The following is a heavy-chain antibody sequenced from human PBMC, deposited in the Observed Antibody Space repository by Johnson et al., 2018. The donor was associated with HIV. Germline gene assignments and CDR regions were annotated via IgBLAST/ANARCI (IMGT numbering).Heavy chain of an antibody. D-gene: IGHD2-2*01. V-gene: IGHV3-20*04. J-gene: IGHJ3*02. CDR3: ARDCRSSRCYEFDTSDI. CDR1: GFIFDDYG. CDR2: INWNGGSI. Sequence: VQLVESGGGVLRPGASLRLSCEGFGFIFDDYGLNWVRQGPGKGLEWVSGINWNGGSIGYADSVKGRFTISRDNAKNSLYLEMKSLRAEDTALYYCARDCRSSRCYEFDTSDIWGQGTVVTVSS.